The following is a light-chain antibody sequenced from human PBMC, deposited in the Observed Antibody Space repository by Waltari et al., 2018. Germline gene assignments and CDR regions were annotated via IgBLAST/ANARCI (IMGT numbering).Light chain of an antibody. V-gene: IGKV1D-13*01. Sequence: AIQLTQSPSSLSASVGHRITITCRASQDIASALAWYVQKPGKAPQLLIYDASTLESGVPSRFSGSGSGTDFTLSISGLQPEDFATYYCQQFFNYPLTFGPGTTVDIK. CDR2: DAS. J-gene: IGKJ3*01. CDR3: QQFFNYPLT. CDR1: QDIASA.